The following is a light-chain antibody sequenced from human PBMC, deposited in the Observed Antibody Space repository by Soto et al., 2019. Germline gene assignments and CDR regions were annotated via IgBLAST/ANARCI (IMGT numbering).Light chain of an antibody. Sequence: EIVMPQSPATLSVSPGERATLSCRASQSVGSSLAWYQQKPGQAPRLLIYGASTRATGIPARFSGSGSGTEFTLTISSLQSEDFAVYYCQQYNSWPLTFGGGTKVDI. CDR1: QSVGSS. CDR2: GAS. J-gene: IGKJ4*01. V-gene: IGKV3-15*01. CDR3: QQYNSWPLT.